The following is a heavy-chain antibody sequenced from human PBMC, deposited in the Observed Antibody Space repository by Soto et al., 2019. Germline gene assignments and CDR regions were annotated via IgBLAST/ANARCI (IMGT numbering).Heavy chain of an antibody. Sequence: QVQLVQSGAEVKKPGSSVKVSCKASGGTFSSYAISWVRQAPGQGLEWMGGIIPIFGTANYAQKFQGRVTITADESTSTAYMELSSLRSEDTAVHYCARERRDGYMSAKRKPYFDYWGQGTLVTVSS. D-gene: IGHD5-12*01. CDR3: ARERRDGYMSAKRKPYFDY. V-gene: IGHV1-69*01. CDR1: GGTFSSYA. J-gene: IGHJ4*02. CDR2: IIPIFGTA.